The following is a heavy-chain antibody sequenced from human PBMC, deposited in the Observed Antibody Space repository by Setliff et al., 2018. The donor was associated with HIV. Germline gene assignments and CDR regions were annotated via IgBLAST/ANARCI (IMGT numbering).Heavy chain of an antibody. J-gene: IGHJ3*02. CDR2: ISSSSSTI. CDR1: GFTFSSYS. CDR3: ASFLWGAFDI. V-gene: IGHV3-48*01. Sequence: RLSCAASGFTFSSYSMNWVRQAPGKGLEWVSYISSSSSTIYYADSVKGRFTISRDNAKNSLYLQMNSLRAEDAAVYYCASFLWGAFDIWGQGTMVTVSS. D-gene: IGHD3-16*01.